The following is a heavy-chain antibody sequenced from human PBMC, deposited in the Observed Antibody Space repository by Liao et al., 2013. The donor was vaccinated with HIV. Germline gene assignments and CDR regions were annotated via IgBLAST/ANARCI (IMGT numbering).Heavy chain of an antibody. Sequence: QVQLQESGPGLVKPSQTLSLTCTVSGGSISSGSYYWSWIRQPPGKGLEWIGEINDSGSTNYNPSLKSRVTISVDTSKNQFSLKVSSVTAADTAVYYCARGRGYTYGRRFDVWGQGTMVIVSS. J-gene: IGHJ3*01. D-gene: IGHD5-18*01. CDR2: INDSGST. CDR3: ARGRGYTYGRRFDV. V-gene: IGHV4-39*07. CDR1: GGSISSGSYY.